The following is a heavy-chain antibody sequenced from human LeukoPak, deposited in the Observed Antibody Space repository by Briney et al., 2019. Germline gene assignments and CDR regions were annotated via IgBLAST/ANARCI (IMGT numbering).Heavy chain of an antibody. D-gene: IGHD3-10*02. CDR1: GFTFSDYY. CDR2: ISSGSSTI. CDR3: AELGITMIGGV. Sequence: GGSLRLSCAASGFTFSDYYMSWIRQAPGKGLEWVSYISSGSSTIYYADSVKGRFTVSRDNAKNSLYLQMNSLRAEDTAVYYCAELGITMIGGVWGKGTTVTISS. V-gene: IGHV3-11*04. J-gene: IGHJ6*04.